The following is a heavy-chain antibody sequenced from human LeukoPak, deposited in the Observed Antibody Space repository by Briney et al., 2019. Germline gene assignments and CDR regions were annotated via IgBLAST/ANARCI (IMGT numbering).Heavy chain of an antibody. CDR1: GFTFSHFE. CDR3: TREAGDPSYGMDV. Sequence: GGSLRLSCAATGFTFSHFEMNWVRRAPGKGLKWVSHITTDSSSKKYTDSVKGRFTISRDNAKNSLYLQMNSLRAEDTALYYCTREAGDPSYGMDVWGQGTSVTVSS. V-gene: IGHV3-48*03. J-gene: IGHJ6*02. CDR2: ITTDSSSK.